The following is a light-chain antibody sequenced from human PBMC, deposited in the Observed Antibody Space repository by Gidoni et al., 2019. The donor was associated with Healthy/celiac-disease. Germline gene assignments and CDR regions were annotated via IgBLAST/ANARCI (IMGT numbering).Light chain of an antibody. J-gene: IGKJ3*01. CDR1: QSVSSN. CDR3: PQLGT. CDR2: GAS. Sequence: EIVMTQSPATLSVSPGERATLSCRASQSVSSNLAWYQQKPGQAPRLLIYGASTRATGIPARFSGSGSGTEFTLTISSLQSEDFAVYYCPQLGTFGPGTKVDIK. V-gene: IGKV3-15*01.